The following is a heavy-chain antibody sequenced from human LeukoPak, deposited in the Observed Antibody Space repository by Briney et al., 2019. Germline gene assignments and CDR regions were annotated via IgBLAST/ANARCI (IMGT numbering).Heavy chain of an antibody. D-gene: IGHD4-17*01. CDR2: ISSSGSTI. J-gene: IGHJ3*02. V-gene: IGHV3-11*04. Sequence: PGGSLRLSCAASGFTFSDYYMSWIRQAPGKGLEWVSYISSSGSTIYYADSVKGRFTISRDNAKNSLYLQMNSLRAEDTAVYYCARDFGATVTIDAFDIWGQGTMVTVSS. CDR1: GFTFSDYY. CDR3: ARDFGATVTIDAFDI.